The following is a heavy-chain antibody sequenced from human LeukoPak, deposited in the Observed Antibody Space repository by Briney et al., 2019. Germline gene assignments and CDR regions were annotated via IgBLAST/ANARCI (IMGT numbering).Heavy chain of an antibody. CDR2: ISSSGSTI. Sequence: GGSLRLSCAASGFTFSDYYMSWIRQAPGKGLEGVSYISSSGSTIYYADSVKGRFTISRDNAKNSLYLQMNSLRAEDTAVYYCGRGSSSGWYIDYWGQGTLVTVSS. CDR3: GRGSSSGWYIDY. V-gene: IGHV3-11*01. J-gene: IGHJ4*02. CDR1: GFTFSDYY. D-gene: IGHD6-19*01.